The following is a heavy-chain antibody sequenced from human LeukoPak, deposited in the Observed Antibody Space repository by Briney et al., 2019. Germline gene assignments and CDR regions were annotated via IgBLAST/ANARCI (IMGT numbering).Heavy chain of an antibody. D-gene: IGHD1-1*01. CDR3: ARGAMGAWNDH. V-gene: IGHV3-23*01. J-gene: IGHJ5*02. CDR1: GFTFNRYA. Sequence: GGSLRLSCAASGFTFNRYAMSWVRQAPGKGLEWVSSIEASGENTYYADSVRGRFTMSRDNSKNTLYLQMNSLRAEDTAVYYCARGAMGAWNDHWGQGTLVTVSS. CDR2: IEASGENT.